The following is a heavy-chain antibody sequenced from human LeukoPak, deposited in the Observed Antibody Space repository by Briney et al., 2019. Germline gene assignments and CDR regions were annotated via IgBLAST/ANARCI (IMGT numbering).Heavy chain of an antibody. CDR1: GFTVSSNY. J-gene: IGHJ4*02. D-gene: IGHD1-26*01. V-gene: IGHV3-53*01. Sequence: GGSLRLSCAASGFTVSSNYMSWVRQAPGKGREWISVIYSGGSTYYADSVKGRFTISRDNSKNTLYLQMNSLRAEDTAVYYCATVDSGSYSIDYWGQGTLVTVSS. CDR2: IYSGGST. CDR3: ATVDSGSYSIDY.